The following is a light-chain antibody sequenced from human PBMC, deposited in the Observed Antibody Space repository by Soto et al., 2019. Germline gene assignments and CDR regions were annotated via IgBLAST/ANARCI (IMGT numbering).Light chain of an antibody. J-gene: IGKJ4*01. Sequence: EIVLTQSPGTLSLSPGGRATLSCRASQSVSSSYLAWYQQKPGQAPRLLIYGASSRATGIPDRFSGSGSGTDFTLTISRLEPEDFAFYYCQQYGSSPGTFGGGTKVDIK. CDR3: QQYGSSPGT. CDR1: QSVSSSY. V-gene: IGKV3-20*01. CDR2: GAS.